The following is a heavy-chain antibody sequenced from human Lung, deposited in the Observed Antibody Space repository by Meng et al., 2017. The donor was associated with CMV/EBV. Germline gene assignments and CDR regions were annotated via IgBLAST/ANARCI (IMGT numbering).Heavy chain of an antibody. V-gene: IGHV3-30*03. Sequence: QGYLAGSGGGVVQPVRSLRFSCAVSGFMFSDYGMHWVRQAPGKAPEWVAFILKDGSDKFYRDSVKGRFTISRDPGKNTLYLQMDSLRPEDTAIYYCVRDGDSSNWPLDYWGQGTLVTVSS. CDR1: GFMFSDYG. D-gene: IGHD6-13*01. CDR3: VRDGDSSNWPLDY. CDR2: ILKDGSDK. J-gene: IGHJ4*02.